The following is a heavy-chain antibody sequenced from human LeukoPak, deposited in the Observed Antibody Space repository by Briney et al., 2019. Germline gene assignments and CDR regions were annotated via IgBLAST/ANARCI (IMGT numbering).Heavy chain of an antibody. CDR3: ATGRVIVVNY. J-gene: IGHJ4*02. D-gene: IGHD2/OR15-2a*01. CDR2: VDPEDGKT. CDR1: GYTFSDYF. Sequence: GASVTVSCKASGYTFSDYFMHWVQQAPGKGLVWMGRVDPEDGKTKYAEKFQGRVTITVDTSTDTVYMELSGLTSADTAVYYCATGRVIVVNYWGQGTLVTVSS. V-gene: IGHV1-69-2*01.